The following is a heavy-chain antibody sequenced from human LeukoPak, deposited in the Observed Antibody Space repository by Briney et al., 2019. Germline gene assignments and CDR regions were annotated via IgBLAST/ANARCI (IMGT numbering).Heavy chain of an antibody. J-gene: IGHJ4*02. CDR2: IYYSGST. D-gene: IGHD3-10*01. V-gene: IGHV4-30-4*08. CDR3: ARGYGSGSYYPDY. CDR1: GGSISSGDYY. Sequence: SQTLSLTCTVSGGSISSGDYYWSWIRQPPGKGLEWIGYIYYSGSTYYNPSLKSRVTISVDTSKNQFSLKLSSVTAADTAVYYCARGYGSGSYYPDYWGQGTLVTVSS.